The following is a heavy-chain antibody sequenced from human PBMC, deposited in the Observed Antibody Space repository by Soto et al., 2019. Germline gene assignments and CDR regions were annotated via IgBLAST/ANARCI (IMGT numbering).Heavy chain of an antibody. V-gene: IGHV3-23*01. CDR1: GFTFISYA. CDR3: AKYRVNDYTFDY. D-gene: IGHD4-4*01. J-gene: IGHJ4*02. CDR2: ISGSGGST. Sequence: PGGSLRLSCAASGFTFISYAMSWVLQAPGKGLEWVSAISGSGGSTYYADSVKGRFTISRDNSKNTLYLQMNSLRAEDTAVYYCAKYRVNDYTFDYWGQGTLVTVSS.